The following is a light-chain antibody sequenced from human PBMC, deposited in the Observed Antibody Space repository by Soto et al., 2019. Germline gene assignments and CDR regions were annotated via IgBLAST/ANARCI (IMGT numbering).Light chain of an antibody. CDR3: GSWDSSLSAYV. V-gene: IGLV1-51*01. Sequence: QSVLTQPPSVSAAPGQKVTISCYGSSSNIGGNSVSWYQQLPGTAPKLLIYDDNKRPSGIPDRFSGSKSGTSGTLGITGFQTGDEADYYCGSWDSSLSAYVFGTGTKVTGL. J-gene: IGLJ1*01. CDR2: DDN. CDR1: SSNIGGNS.